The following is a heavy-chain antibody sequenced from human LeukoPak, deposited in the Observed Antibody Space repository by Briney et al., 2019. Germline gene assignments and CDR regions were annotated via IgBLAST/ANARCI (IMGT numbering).Heavy chain of an antibody. D-gene: IGHD3-9*01. CDR3: ARGRANYDILTGYHEYYFDY. CDR1: GFTFSSYA. J-gene: IGHJ4*02. Sequence: PGGSLRLSCAASGFTFSSYAMSWVRQAPGKGLEWVSAISGSGGSTYYADSVKGRFTISRDNSKNTLYLQMNSLRAEDTAVYYCARGRANYDILTGYHEYYFDYWGQGTLVTVSS. V-gene: IGHV3-23*01. CDR2: ISGSGGST.